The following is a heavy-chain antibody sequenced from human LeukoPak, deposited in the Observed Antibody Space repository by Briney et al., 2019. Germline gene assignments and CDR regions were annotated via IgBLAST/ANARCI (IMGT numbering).Heavy chain of an antibody. V-gene: IGHV3-66*01. D-gene: IGHD6-13*01. CDR2: LYSGGSI. J-gene: IGHJ4*02. CDR1: GFTFSSYW. Sequence: GGSLRLSCAASGFTFSSYWMSWVRQAPGKGLEWVSVLYSGGSIFYADSVKGRFTISRDISKNMLYLQMNSLRADDTAVYYCARGAISSWYEDWGQGTLVTVSS. CDR3: ARGAISSWYED.